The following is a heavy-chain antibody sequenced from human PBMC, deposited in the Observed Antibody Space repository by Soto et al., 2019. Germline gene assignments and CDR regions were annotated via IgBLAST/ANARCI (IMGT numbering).Heavy chain of an antibody. CDR3: ARALVVSGFEP. Sequence: GASVKASCKASGGTFSSYSISWLRQAPGQGLEWMGRIIPILGIANYAQKFQGRVTITADKSTSTAYMELSSLRSEDTAVYYCARALVVSGFEPWGQGTLVTVSS. D-gene: IGHD2-21*02. J-gene: IGHJ5*02. V-gene: IGHV1-69*04. CDR2: IIPILGIA. CDR1: GGTFSSYS.